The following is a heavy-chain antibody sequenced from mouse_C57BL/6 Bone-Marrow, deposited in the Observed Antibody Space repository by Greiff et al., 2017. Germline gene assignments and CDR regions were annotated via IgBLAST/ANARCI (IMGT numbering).Heavy chain of an antibody. CDR1: GYTFTSYW. Sequence: VQLQQSGTVLARPGASVKMSCKTSGYTFTSYWMHWVKQRPGQGLEWIGAIYPGNSDTSYNQKFKGKAKLTAVTSASTAYMELSSLTNEDSAVYYCTRRITTVVAAAGCWGQGTTLTVSS. D-gene: IGHD1-1*01. V-gene: IGHV1-5*01. CDR3: TRRITTVVAAAGC. J-gene: IGHJ2*01. CDR2: IYPGNSDT.